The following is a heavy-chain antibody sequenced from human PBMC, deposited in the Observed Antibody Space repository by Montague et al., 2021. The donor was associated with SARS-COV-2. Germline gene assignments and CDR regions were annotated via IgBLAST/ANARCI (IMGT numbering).Heavy chain of an antibody. Sequence: SLRLSCAASGITFSSYAMHWVRQAPGKGLEWVAVISYDGSNKYYADLVKGRFTISRDNSKNTLYLQMNSLRAEDTAVYYCAREGLSGSYYGFLDYWGQGTLATVSS. J-gene: IGHJ4*02. CDR3: AREGLSGSYYGFLDY. CDR2: ISYDGSNK. CDR1: GITFSSYA. V-gene: IGHV3-30-3*01. D-gene: IGHD3-10*01.